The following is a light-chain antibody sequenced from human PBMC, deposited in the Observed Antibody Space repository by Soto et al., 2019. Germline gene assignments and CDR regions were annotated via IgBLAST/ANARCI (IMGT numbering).Light chain of an antibody. V-gene: IGKV1-33*01. CDR2: DAS. CDR3: QQYDNPVFT. J-gene: IGKJ3*01. CDR1: QDISNY. Sequence: DIQMTQSPSSLSASVGDRVTITCQASQDISNYLNWYQQKPGKAPKLLIYDASNLETGDPSRFSGSGSGTDFTFTISSLQPEDIATYYCQQYDNPVFTFGPGTKVDIK.